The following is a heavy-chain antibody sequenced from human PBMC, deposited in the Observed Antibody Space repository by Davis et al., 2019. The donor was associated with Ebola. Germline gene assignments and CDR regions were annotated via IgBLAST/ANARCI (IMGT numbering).Heavy chain of an antibody. CDR2: INHSGST. CDR3: ARDEGIAVAGSANDAFDI. V-gene: IGHV4-34*01. Sequence: PSETLSLTCAVYGGSFSGYYWSWIRQPPGKGLEWIGEINHSGSTNYNPSLKSRVTISVDTSKNQFSLKLSSVTAADTTVYYCARDEGIAVAGSANDAFDIWGQGTMVTVSS. J-gene: IGHJ3*02. CDR1: GGSFSGYY. D-gene: IGHD6-19*01.